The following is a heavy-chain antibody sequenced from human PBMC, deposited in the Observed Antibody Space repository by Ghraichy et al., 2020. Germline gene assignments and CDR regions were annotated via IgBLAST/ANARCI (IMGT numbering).Heavy chain of an antibody. CDR3: AHSSYYDSSGYRVGFDY. V-gene: IGHV2-5*02. D-gene: IGHD3-22*01. Sequence: SGPTLVKPTQTLTLTCTFSGFSLSTSGVGVGWIRQPPGKALEWLALIYWDDDKRYSPSLKSRLTITKDTSKNQVVLTMTNMDPVDTATYYCAHSSYYDSSGYRVGFDYWGQGTLVTVSS. J-gene: IGHJ4*02. CDR1: GFSLSTSGVG. CDR2: IYWDDDK.